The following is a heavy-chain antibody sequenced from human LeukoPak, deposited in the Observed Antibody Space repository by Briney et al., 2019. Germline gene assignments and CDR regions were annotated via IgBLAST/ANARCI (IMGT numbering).Heavy chain of an antibody. CDR1: GFTFTTYA. J-gene: IGHJ4*02. D-gene: IGHD3/OR15-3a*01. CDR2: ISGSGSGT. V-gene: IGHV3-23*01. Sequence: GGSLRLSCAASGFTFTTYAMHWVRQAPRKGLEWVSAISGSGSGTYYADSVKGRVTISRDNSKNTLYLQMNSLRAEDTAVYYCAKRTLGGLAFDYWGQGTLVTVSS. CDR3: AKRTLGGLAFDY.